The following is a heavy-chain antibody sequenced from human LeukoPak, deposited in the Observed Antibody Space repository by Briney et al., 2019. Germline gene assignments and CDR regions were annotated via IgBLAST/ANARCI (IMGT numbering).Heavy chain of an antibody. CDR1: GFTVSSNY. D-gene: IGHD2-2*02. CDR3: ARENTHNYYYYYMDV. CDR2: IYSGGKT. V-gene: IGHV3-53*01. Sequence: GGSLRLSCAASGFTVSSNYMSWVRQAPGKGLEWVSVIYSGGKTYYSDSVKGRFTISRDSSKNTVYLQMDSLRVEDTAVYYCARENTHNYYYYYMDVWGKGTTVTISS. J-gene: IGHJ6*03.